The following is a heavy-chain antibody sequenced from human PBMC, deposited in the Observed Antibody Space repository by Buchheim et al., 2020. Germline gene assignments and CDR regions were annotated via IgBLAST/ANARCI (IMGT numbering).Heavy chain of an antibody. CDR2: IYYSGST. CDR1: GGSVSSGTYY. V-gene: IGHV4-61*01. CDR3: ARGRPSSGVSCYYFDY. J-gene: IGHJ4*02. D-gene: IGHD2-15*01. Sequence: QVQLQESGPGLVKPSETLSLSCTVSGGSVSSGTYYWSWIRQPPGKGLEWIGYIYYSGSTNYNPSLKSRVTISVDPSMNQFSLELRSVTAEDTAVYYCARGRPSSGVSCYYFDYWGQGTL.